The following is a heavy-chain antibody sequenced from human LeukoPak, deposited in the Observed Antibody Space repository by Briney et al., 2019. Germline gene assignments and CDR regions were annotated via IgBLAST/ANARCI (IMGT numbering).Heavy chain of an antibody. Sequence: GGSLRLSCAGSGFTFSKYSMNWVRQAPGKGLEWVSSIGGPSSYIYYADSVKGRFTISRDNAENSLYLQMNSLRVEDTAVYYCARDVGPRRDGYNPTDYWGQGTLATVSS. J-gene: IGHJ4*02. CDR3: ARDVGPRRDGYNPTDY. CDR1: GFTFSKYS. V-gene: IGHV3-21*01. D-gene: IGHD5-24*01. CDR2: IGGPSSYI.